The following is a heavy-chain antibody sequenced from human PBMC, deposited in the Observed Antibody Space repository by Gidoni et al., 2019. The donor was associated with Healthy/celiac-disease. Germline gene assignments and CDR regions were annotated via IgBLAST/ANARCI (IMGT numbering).Heavy chain of an antibody. D-gene: IGHD3-10*01. V-gene: IGHV1-69*04. CDR1: GGTLSSYA. Sequence: QVQLVQSGAEVKKPGSSVKVSCKASGGTLSSYAISWVRQAPGQGLEWMGRIIPILGKAKYAQKFEGRDASTADKSTSTAYRELSSLRYEDRAVYYCAGFRRGGFGLGRVDYWGQGTLVTVSS. J-gene: IGHJ4*02. CDR3: AGFRRGGFGLGRVDY. CDR2: IIPILGKA.